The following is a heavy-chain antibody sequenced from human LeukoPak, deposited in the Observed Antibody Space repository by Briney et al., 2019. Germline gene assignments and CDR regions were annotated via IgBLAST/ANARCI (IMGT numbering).Heavy chain of an antibody. J-gene: IGHJ4*02. D-gene: IGHD3-9*01. Sequence: ASVKVSCKASGYTFTSYAMHWVRQAPGQRLEWMGWINAGNGNTKYSQKFQGRVTITRDTPASTAYMELSSLRSEDTAVYYCARADILTGAFDYWGQGTLVTVSS. V-gene: IGHV1-3*01. CDR2: INAGNGNT. CDR3: ARADILTGAFDY. CDR1: GYTFTSYA.